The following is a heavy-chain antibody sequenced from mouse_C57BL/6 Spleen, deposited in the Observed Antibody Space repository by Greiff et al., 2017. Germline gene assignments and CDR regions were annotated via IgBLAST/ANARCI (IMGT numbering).Heavy chain of an antibody. CDR3: ARSPDYYGSSHFDY. Sequence: VQLQQSGAELARPGASVKLSCKASGYTFTSFGISWVKQRTGQGLEWIGEIYPRSGNTYYNEKFKGKATLTADKSSSTAYMELRSLTSEDSAVYFCARSPDYYGSSHFDYWGQGTTLTVSS. D-gene: IGHD1-1*01. CDR1: GYTFTSFG. J-gene: IGHJ2*01. V-gene: IGHV1-81*01. CDR2: IYPRSGNT.